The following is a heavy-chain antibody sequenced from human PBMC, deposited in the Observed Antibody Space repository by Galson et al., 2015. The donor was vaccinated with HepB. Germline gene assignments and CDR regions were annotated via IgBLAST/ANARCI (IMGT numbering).Heavy chain of an antibody. CDR1: GLTFDAYS. CDR2: ITAAGDRT. V-gene: IGHV3-43*01. J-gene: IGHJ6*02. CDR3: VKDIWYYDFWSGHSTNYGLDV. Sequence: SLRLSCAASGLTFDAYSMHWVRQAPGKGLEWVSLITAAGDRTYYADCVEGRFTVSRDNGKNLLYLQLHSLRIDDTALYYCVKDIWYYDFWSGHSTNYGLDVWGQGTTVTVSS. D-gene: IGHD3-3*01.